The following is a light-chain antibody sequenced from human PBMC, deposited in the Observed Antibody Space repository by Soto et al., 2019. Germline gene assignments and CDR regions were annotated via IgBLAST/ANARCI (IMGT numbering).Light chain of an antibody. CDR1: SSNIGAGYD. Sequence: QSALTQPPSVSGAPGQRVTISCTGSSSNIGAGYDVHWYQQLLGTAPKLLIYANSNRPSGVPGRFSGSKSGTSASLAITGLQAEDEADYYCQSYDSSLSGYVFGTGTKVTVL. V-gene: IGLV1-40*01. CDR2: ANS. J-gene: IGLJ1*01. CDR3: QSYDSSLSGYV.